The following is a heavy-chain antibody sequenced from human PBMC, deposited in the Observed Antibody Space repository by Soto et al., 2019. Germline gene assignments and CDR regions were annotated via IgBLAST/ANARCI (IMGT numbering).Heavy chain of an antibody. CDR2: ISGSGGST. CDR1: GFTFSSYA. V-gene: IGHV3-23*01. Sequence: GGSLRLSCAASGFTFSSYAMSWVRQAPGKGLEWVSAISGSGGSTYYADSVKGRFTISRDNSKNTLYLQMNSLRAEDTAVYYCAKSGHIGPLDYYYMDVWGKGTTVTVSS. J-gene: IGHJ6*03. CDR3: AKSGHIGPLDYYYMDV. D-gene: IGHD1-26*01.